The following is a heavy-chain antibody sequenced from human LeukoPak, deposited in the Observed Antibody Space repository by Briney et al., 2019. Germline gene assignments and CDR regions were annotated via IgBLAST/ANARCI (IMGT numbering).Heavy chain of an antibody. J-gene: IGHJ4*02. Sequence: GGSLRLSCAASGFTVSSDFMTWVRQAPGKGLEWVSVIYSDGRTYYADSVKGRFTISRDNSKNTLYLQMNSLRAEDTAVYYCARLRGSSSWHPYWGQGTLVTVSS. CDR1: GFTVSSDF. V-gene: IGHV3-53*01. CDR2: IYSDGRT. D-gene: IGHD6-13*01. CDR3: ARLRGSSSWHPY.